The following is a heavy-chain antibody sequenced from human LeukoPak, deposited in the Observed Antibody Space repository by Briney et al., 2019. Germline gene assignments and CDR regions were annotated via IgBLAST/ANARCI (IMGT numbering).Heavy chain of an antibody. CDR3: ARWEYYYDSSGYYPGDAFDI. CDR2: IYHSGST. Sequence: SGTLSLTCAVSGGSISSSNWWSWVRQPPGKGLEWIGEIYHSGSTNYNPSLKSRVTISVDKSKNQFSLKLSSVTAADTAVYYCARWEYYYDSSGYYPGDAFDIWGQGTMVTVSS. V-gene: IGHV4-4*02. D-gene: IGHD3-22*01. CDR1: GGSISSSNW. J-gene: IGHJ3*02.